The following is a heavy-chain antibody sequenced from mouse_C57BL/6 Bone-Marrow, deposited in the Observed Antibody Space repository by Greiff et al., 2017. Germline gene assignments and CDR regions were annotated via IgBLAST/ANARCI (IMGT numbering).Heavy chain of an antibody. CDR1: GYTFTSSW. J-gene: IGHJ1*03. CDR2: IHPNSGST. D-gene: IGHD1-1*01. V-gene: IGHV1-64*01. Sequence: VQLQQPGAELVKPGASVKLSCKASGYTFTSSWMHWVKQSPGQGLEWIGMIHPNSGSTNYNETIKSKATLTVDNATSTAYMQLSSLTSEDSAVYYCARVQYYGSSYWYVDVWGTGTTVTVSS. CDR3: ARVQYYGSSYWYVDV.